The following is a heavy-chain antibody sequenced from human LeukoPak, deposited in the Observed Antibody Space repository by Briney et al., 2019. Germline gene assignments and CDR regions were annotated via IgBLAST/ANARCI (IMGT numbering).Heavy chain of an antibody. CDR2: ISAYNGNT. V-gene: IGHV1-18*01. CDR3: ARGLYSSSWYFSPAGY. CDR1: GYTFTNYA. Sequence: ASVKVSCKASGYTFTNYAVSWVRQAPGQGLEYMGYISAYNGNTNYAQNLQGRVTMTTDTSTTTVYMELRSLRSDDTAVYYCARGLYSSSWYFSPAGYWGQGTLVTVSS. J-gene: IGHJ4*02. D-gene: IGHD6-13*01.